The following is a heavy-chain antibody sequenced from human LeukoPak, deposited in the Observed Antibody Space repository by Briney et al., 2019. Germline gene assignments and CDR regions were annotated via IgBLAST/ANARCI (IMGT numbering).Heavy chain of an antibody. V-gene: IGHV5-51*01. CDR2: IYPGDSDT. CDR3: ARHYYDYVWGSYGIDY. Sequence: GESLKISCKGSGYSFNSQWIGWVRQMPGKGLEWMGIIYPGDSDTRYSPSFQGQVTISADKSISTAYLQWSSLKASDTAMYYCARHYYDYVWGSYGIDYWGQGTLVTVSS. CDR1: GYSFNSQW. J-gene: IGHJ4*02. D-gene: IGHD3-16*01.